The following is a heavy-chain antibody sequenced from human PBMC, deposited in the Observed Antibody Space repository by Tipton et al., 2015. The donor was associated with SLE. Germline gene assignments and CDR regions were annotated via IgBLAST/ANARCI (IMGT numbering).Heavy chain of an antibody. V-gene: IGHV4-59*01. D-gene: IGHD4-11*01. J-gene: IGHJ4*02. CDR3: ARWAGPTVNFDY. Sequence: TLSLTCTASGGSISSYYWSWIRQPPGKGLEWIGYIYYSGSTNYNPSLKSRVTISVDTSKNQFSLKLSSVTAADTAGYYCARWAGPTVNFDYWGQGTLVTVSS. CDR2: IYYSGST. CDR1: GGSISSYY.